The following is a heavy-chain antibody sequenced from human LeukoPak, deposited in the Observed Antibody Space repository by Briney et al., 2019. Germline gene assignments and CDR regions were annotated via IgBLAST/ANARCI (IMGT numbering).Heavy chain of an antibody. CDR2: IYYSGST. V-gene: IGHV4-31*03. Sequence: SQTLSLTRTVSGGSISSGGYYWSWIRQHPGKGLEWIGYIYYSGSTYYNPSLKSRVTISVDTSKNQFSLKLSSVTAADTAVYYCASAPGYCSSTSCYAMSYYYYYGMDVWGKGTTVTVSS. D-gene: IGHD2-2*01. J-gene: IGHJ6*04. CDR1: GGSISSGGYY. CDR3: ASAPGYCSSTSCYAMSYYYYYGMDV.